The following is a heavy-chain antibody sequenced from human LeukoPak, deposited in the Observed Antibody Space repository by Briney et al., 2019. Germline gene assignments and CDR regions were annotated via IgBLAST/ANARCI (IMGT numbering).Heavy chain of an antibody. D-gene: IGHD6-13*01. CDR3: AKHKYSSSWYGLDY. J-gene: IGHJ4*02. Sequence: GGSLRLSCAASGFTFSSYGTHWVRQAPGKGLEWVAVISYDGSNKYYADSVKGRFTISRDNSKNTLYLQMNSLRAEDTAVYYCAKHKYSSSWYGLDYWGQGTLVTVSS. V-gene: IGHV3-30*18. CDR1: GFTFSSYG. CDR2: ISYDGSNK.